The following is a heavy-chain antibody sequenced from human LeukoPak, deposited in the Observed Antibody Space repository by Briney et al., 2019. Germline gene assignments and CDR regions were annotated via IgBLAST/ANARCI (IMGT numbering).Heavy chain of an antibody. CDR3: ARGLHGMDV. CDR1: GVSITYSNW. CDR2: INHSGST. Sequence: PSGTLSLTCAVSGVSITYSNWWSWVRQPPGKGLEWIGEINHSGSTNYNPSLKSRVTISVDTSKNQFSLKLSSVTAADTAVYYCARGLHGMDVWGQGTTVTVSS. J-gene: IGHJ6*02. V-gene: IGHV4-4*02.